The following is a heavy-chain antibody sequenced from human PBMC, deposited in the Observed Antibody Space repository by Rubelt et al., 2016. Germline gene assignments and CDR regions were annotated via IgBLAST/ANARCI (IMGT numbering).Heavy chain of an antibody. CDR2: ISSNGGST. V-gene: IGHV3-64*07. J-gene: IGHJ4*02. CDR1: GFSFSNYA. Sequence: EVQLVESGGGLVQPGGSLRLSCAVSGFSFSNYAMHWVRQAPGKGLEYVSGISSNGGSTYHAASVKGRFTISRDNAKNSLYLQMNSLRAEDTAVYYCARVVNWGQGTLVTVSS. CDR3: ARVVN.